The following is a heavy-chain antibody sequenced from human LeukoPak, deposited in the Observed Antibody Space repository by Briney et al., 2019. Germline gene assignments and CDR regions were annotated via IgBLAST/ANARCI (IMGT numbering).Heavy chain of an antibody. V-gene: IGHV3-7*01. CDR3: ARDKASGSSYGSSFHF. CDR1: GFTFNYYW. CDR2: IKEDGSER. Sequence: GGSLRLSCAASGFTFNYYWMTWVRQGPGKGLEWVAIIKEDGSERYYVESVKGRFTISRDNAKNSLYLQMNSLRVEDTALYYCARDKASGSSYGSSFHFWGQGTMVTVSS. J-gene: IGHJ3*01. D-gene: IGHD1-26*01.